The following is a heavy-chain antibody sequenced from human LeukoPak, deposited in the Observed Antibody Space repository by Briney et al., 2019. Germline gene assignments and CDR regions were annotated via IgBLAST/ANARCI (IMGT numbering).Heavy chain of an antibody. D-gene: IGHD3-22*01. V-gene: IGHV4-59*01. J-gene: IGHJ5*02. CDR2: IYYSGST. CDR3: ARDRRGYYDSSGYCYFSWFAR. CDR1: GDSISSYN. Sequence: ETLSLSCAVSGDSISSYNWSWIRQPPGKGLEWMGYIYYSGSTNYYPSLTSRVTISVDTSKNQFSLKLSSVTAADTAVYYCARDRRGYYDSSGYCYFSWFARWGQRTLVTVSS.